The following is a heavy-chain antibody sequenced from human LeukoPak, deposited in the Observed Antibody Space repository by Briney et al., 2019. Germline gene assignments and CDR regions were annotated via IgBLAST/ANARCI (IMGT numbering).Heavy chain of an antibody. V-gene: IGHV1-18*01. CDR3: ARGRHCGGDCYSGAFDI. CDR1: GYTFTSYG. Sequence: AAVKVSCKASGYTFTSYGISWVRQAPGQGLEWMGWISAYNGNTNYAQKLQGRVTMTTDTSTSTAYMELRSLRSDDTAVYYCARGRHCGGDCYSGAFDIWGQGTMVTVSS. J-gene: IGHJ3*02. D-gene: IGHD2-21*02. CDR2: ISAYNGNT.